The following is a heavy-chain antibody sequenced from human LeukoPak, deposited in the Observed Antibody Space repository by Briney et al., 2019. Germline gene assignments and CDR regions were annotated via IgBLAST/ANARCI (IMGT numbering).Heavy chain of an antibody. CDR1: GGSISSYY. CDR3: ARALVEGNAFDI. Sequence: SETLSLTCTVSGGSISSYYWSWIRQPPGKGLEWIGYIYYSGSTNYNPSLKSRVTISVDTSKNQFSLKLSSVTAADTAVYYCARALVEGNAFDIWSQGTMVTVSS. J-gene: IGHJ3*02. CDR2: IYYSGST. D-gene: IGHD3-9*01. V-gene: IGHV4-59*01.